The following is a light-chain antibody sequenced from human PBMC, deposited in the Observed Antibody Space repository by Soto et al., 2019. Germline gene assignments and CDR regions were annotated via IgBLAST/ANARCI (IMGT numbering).Light chain of an antibody. Sequence: QSVLTQPPSASGTPGQKVTISCSGNTSNISSNTVNWYQQFPGTAPKFLIFSTTQRPSGVPARFSGSKSGTSASLAIGGLQPDDEAHYYCGAWDNSLKGWVFGGGTKVTVL. CDR2: STT. V-gene: IGLV1-44*01. CDR3: GAWDNSLKGWV. J-gene: IGLJ3*02. CDR1: TSNISSNT.